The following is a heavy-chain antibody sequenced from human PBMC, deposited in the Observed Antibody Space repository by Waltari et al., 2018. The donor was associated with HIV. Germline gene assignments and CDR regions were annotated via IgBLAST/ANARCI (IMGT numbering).Heavy chain of an antibody. CDR1: GGSISSRSYY. CDR2: IYYSGST. J-gene: IGHJ4*02. V-gene: IGHV4-39*01. CDR3: ARADIVLMVYAPHFDY. Sequence: QLQLQESGPGLVKPSETLSLTCTVSGGSISSRSYYWGWIRQPPGKGLEWIGSIYYSGSTYYNPSLKSRVTISVDTSKNQFSLKLSSVTAADTAVYYCARADIVLMVYAPHFDYWGQGTLVTVSS. D-gene: IGHD2-8*01.